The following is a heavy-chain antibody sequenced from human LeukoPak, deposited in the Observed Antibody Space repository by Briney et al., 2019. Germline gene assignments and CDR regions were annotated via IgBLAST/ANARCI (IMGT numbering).Heavy chain of an antibody. J-gene: IGHJ4*02. Sequence: GGSLRLSCAASGFTFSSYAMSWVRQAPGKGLAWVSAISGSGGSTYYADSVKGRFTISRDNSKNTLYLQMNSLRAEDTAVYYCAKASYCSGGSCYLVDYWGQGTLVTVSS. D-gene: IGHD2-15*01. CDR3: AKASYCSGGSCYLVDY. V-gene: IGHV3-23*01. CDR1: GFTFSSYA. CDR2: ISGSGGST.